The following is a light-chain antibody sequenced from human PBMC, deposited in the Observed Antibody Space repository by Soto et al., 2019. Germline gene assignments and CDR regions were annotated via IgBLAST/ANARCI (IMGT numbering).Light chain of an antibody. CDR3: QSYDNSLSGPVV. CDR2: ENS. CDR1: SSNIGAGYD. V-gene: IGLV1-40*01. J-gene: IGLJ2*01. Sequence: QSVLTQPPSGSGAPGQTVIISCTGSSSNIGAGYDVHWYQQLPKTAPKLLMFENSNRPSGVPDRFSGSKSGASASLAITGLQAEDEADYYCQSYDNSLSGPVVFGGGTQLTV.